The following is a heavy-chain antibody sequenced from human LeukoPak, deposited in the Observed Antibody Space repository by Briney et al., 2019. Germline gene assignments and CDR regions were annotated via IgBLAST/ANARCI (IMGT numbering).Heavy chain of an antibody. J-gene: IGHJ4*02. CDR1: GGSISSLY. Sequence: SETLSLTCSVSGGSISSLYWSWIRQPPGKGLEWIGYIYYTGSTNYNPSLKSRVTMFVDMSKNQFSLRLSSVTAADTAVYYCARHVACSSSSPFDYWGQGTLVTVSS. CDR2: IYYTGST. D-gene: IGHD6-6*01. CDR3: ARHVACSSSSPFDY. V-gene: IGHV4-59*08.